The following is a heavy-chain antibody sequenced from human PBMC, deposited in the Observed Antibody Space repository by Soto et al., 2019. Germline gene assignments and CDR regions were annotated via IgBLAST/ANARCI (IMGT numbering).Heavy chain of an antibody. CDR3: ARGLLVSYYGMDV. D-gene: IGHD2-8*01. CDR1: GFTFSSYS. CDR2: ISSSSSYI. J-gene: IGHJ6*02. V-gene: IGHV3-21*01. Sequence: LRLSCAASGFTFSSYSMNWVRQAPGKGLEWVSSISSSSSYIYYADSVKGRFTISRDNAKNSLYLQMNSLRAEDTAVYYCARGLLVSYYGMDVWGQGTTVTVSS.